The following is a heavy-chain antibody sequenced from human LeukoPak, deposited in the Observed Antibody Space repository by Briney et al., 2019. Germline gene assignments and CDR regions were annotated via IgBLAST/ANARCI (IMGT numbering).Heavy chain of an antibody. J-gene: IGHJ4*02. CDR2: IYSGGST. CDR1: GFTVSSNY. V-gene: IGHV3-53*01. D-gene: IGHD2-15*01. CDR3: ARGGRTAEFDY. Sequence: PGGSLRLSCAASGFTVSSNYMSWVRQAPGKGLEWVSVIYSGGSTYYAESVKGRFTLSRDNSKNTLYLQMNSLRAEDTAVYYCARGGRTAEFDYWGQGTLVTVSS.